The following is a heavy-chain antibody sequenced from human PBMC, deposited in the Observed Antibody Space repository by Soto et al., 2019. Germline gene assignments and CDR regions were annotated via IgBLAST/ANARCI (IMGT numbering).Heavy chain of an antibody. CDR2: ISGSGGST. CDR1: GFTFSSYA. V-gene: IGHV3-23*01. CDR3: AKVPSPTPQVATHY. J-gene: IGHJ4*02. D-gene: IGHD2-15*01. Sequence: GGSLRLSCAASGFTFSSYAMSWVRQAPGKGLEWVSAISGSGGSTYYADSVKGRFTISRDNSKNTLYLQMNSLRAEDTAVYYCAKVPSPTPQVATHYWGQGTLVTVSS.